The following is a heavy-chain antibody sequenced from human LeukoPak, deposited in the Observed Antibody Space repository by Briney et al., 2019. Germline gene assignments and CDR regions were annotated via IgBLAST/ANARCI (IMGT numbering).Heavy chain of an antibody. D-gene: IGHD4-11*01. V-gene: IGHV3-33*01. J-gene: IGHJ4*01. Sequence: GGALRLSCAASGFIFSHHVMHWVRQAPGKGLEWVAVIWSDATNRFYADSVKGRCTISRDNSQNTVFLQMASLRVKDTAIYYCARDAQRGFDYSNSLKNWGHGTLVTVSS. CDR1: GFIFSHHV. CDR2: IWSDATNR. CDR3: ARDAQRGFDYSNSLKN.